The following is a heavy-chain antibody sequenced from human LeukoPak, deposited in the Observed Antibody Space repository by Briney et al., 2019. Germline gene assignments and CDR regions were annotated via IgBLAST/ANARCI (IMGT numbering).Heavy chain of an antibody. CDR3: ARGPGIPVSWFDP. D-gene: IGHD3-10*01. CDR2: LNPNSGNT. J-gene: IGHJ5*02. Sequence: ASVKVSCKASGYTFTSYDINWVRQATGQGLEWMGWLNPNSGNTGYAQKFQGRVTITRNTSISTAYMELSSLRSEDTAVYYCARGPGIPVSWFDPWGQGTLVTVSS. CDR1: GYTFTSYD. V-gene: IGHV1-8*03.